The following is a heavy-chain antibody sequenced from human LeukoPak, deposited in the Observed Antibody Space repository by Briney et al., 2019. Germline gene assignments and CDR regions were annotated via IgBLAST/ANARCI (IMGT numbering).Heavy chain of an antibody. J-gene: IGHJ4*02. CDR2: ISAYNSNK. D-gene: IGHD1-26*01. Sequence: ASVKVSCKASGYTFTSYGISWVRQAPGQGLEWVAWISAYNSNKNSAEKFQGRVTVTRDTSTSTVYMELSSLRSEDTAVYYCAREVGIRGHFDYWGRGTPVTVSS. CDR3: AREVGIRGHFDY. CDR1: GYTFTSYG. V-gene: IGHV1-18*04.